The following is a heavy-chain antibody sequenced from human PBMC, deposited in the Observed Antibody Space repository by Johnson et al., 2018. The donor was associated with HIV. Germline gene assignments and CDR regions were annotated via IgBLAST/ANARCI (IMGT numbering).Heavy chain of an antibody. Sequence: VQLIESGGGVVQPGRSLRLSCAASGFTFNSYAMHWVRQAPGKGLEWVAVISYDGSNKYYADSVKGRFTISRDNSKNTLYLQMNSLRAEDTAVYHCARDRIVGADYDAVDIWGQGTMVTVSS. CDR3: ARDRIVGADYDAVDI. CDR2: ISYDGSNK. D-gene: IGHD1-26*01. J-gene: IGHJ3*02. V-gene: IGHV3-30*04. CDR1: GFTFNSYA.